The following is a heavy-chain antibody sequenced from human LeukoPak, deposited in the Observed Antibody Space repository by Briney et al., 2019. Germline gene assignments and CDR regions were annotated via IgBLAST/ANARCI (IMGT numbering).Heavy chain of an antibody. Sequence: GGSLRLSCAASGFTLSSYEMNWVRLAPGKGLEWISYISRTGNSIYYADSVKGRFTISRDNSKNTLYLQMNSLRAEDTAVYYCAKGFARIVRILDYYDSSGLDYWGQGTLVTVSS. CDR2: ISRTGNSI. D-gene: IGHD3-22*01. CDR1: GFTLSSYE. J-gene: IGHJ4*02. V-gene: IGHV3-48*03. CDR3: AKGFARIVRILDYYDSSGLDY.